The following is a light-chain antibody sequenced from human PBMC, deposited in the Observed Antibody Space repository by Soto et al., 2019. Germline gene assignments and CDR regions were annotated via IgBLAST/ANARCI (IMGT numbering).Light chain of an antibody. Sequence: DIQMTQPPASLSASIGDRVTITCRASQAINNYLAWYQQRPGKTPKLLIYAASSLQSGVPSRFRGNGSGTDFTLTITSLQPEDVATYYCQKYDSAPPTFGQGTKVDIK. CDR2: AAS. V-gene: IGKV1-27*01. J-gene: IGKJ1*01. CDR3: QKYDSAPPT. CDR1: QAINNY.